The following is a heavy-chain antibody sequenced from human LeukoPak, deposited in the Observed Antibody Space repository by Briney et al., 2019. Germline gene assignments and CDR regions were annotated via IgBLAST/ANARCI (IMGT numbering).Heavy chain of an antibody. V-gene: IGHV4-38-2*02. J-gene: IGHJ4*02. D-gene: IGHD5-24*01. CDR1: GYSVSSGYY. Sequence: PSETLSLTCTVSGYSVSSGYYWGWILQPPGKGLEWIVSMYHSGDTYYNPSLKSRVTISVDTSKNQFSLKLSSVTAADTAVYYCARSDAGGDGYNSVLFDYWGQGTLVTVSS. CDR2: MYHSGDT. CDR3: ARSDAGGDGYNSVLFDY.